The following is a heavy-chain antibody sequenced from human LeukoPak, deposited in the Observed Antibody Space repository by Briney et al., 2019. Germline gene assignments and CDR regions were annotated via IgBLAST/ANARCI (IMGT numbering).Heavy chain of an antibody. Sequence: SETLSLTCAVYGGSFSGYYWSWIRQPPGKGLEWIGEINHSGSTNYNPSLKSRVTISVDTSKNQFSLKLSSVTAADTAVYYCARDWNSSSWPYYYYYYMDVWGKGTTVTVSS. J-gene: IGHJ6*03. CDR3: ARDWNSSSWPYYYYYYMDV. V-gene: IGHV4-34*01. CDR2: INHSGST. CDR1: GGSFSGYY. D-gene: IGHD6-13*01.